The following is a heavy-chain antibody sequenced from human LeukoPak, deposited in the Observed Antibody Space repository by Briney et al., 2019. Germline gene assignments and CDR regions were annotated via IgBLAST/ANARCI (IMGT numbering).Heavy chain of an antibody. Sequence: SETLSLTCTVSGGSISSSSYYWGWIRQPPGKGLEWIGSIYYSGSTYYNPSLKSRVTISVDTSKNQFSLKLSSVTAADTAVYYCARGGVYCSSTSCYTRGVIDYYYMDVWGKGTTVTVSS. J-gene: IGHJ6*03. V-gene: IGHV4-39*07. D-gene: IGHD2-2*02. CDR2: IYYSGST. CDR3: ARGGVYCSSTSCYTRGVIDYYYMDV. CDR1: GGSISSSSYY.